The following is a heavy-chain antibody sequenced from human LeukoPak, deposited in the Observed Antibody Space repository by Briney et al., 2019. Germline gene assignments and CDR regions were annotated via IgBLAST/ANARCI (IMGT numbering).Heavy chain of an antibody. D-gene: IGHD3-16*01. CDR3: TRGAGWLIDY. CDR2: INPSGGST. CDR1: GYTFTSYY. Sequence: ASVKVSCKASGYTFTSYYMHWVRQAPGQGLEWMGIINPSGGSTSYAQKFQGRVTISVDTSKEQFSLKVNSVTAADTAVYYCTRGAGWLIDYRGQGILVTVSS. J-gene: IGHJ4*02. V-gene: IGHV1-46*01.